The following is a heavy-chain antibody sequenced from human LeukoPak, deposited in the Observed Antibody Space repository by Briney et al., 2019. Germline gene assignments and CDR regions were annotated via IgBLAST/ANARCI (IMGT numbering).Heavy chain of an antibody. Sequence: ASVKVSCKASGYAFTSYGISWVRQAPGQGLGWMGWISDYNGNTNYAQKLQGRVTMTTDTSTSTAYMELRSLRSDDTAIYFCARVNEVMTAIHGANYFDPWGQGTLVSVSS. V-gene: IGHV1-18*01. D-gene: IGHD2-21*02. J-gene: IGHJ5*02. CDR2: ISDYNGNT. CDR3: ARVNEVMTAIHGANYFDP. CDR1: GYAFTSYG.